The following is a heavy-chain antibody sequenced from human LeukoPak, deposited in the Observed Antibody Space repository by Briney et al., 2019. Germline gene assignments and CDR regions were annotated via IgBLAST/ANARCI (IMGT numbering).Heavy chain of an antibody. D-gene: IGHD4-11*01. J-gene: IGHJ4*02. CDR2: INHSGST. CDR3: ARARRDYSRSFDY. V-gene: IGHV4-34*01. Sequence: SETLSLTCAVSGGSLGGYYWTWIRQPPGKGLEWIGEINHSGSTNYNPSLKSRVTISVDTSRKQFFLRLSSVTAADTAMYYCARARRDYSRSFDYWGQGTLVTVSS. CDR1: GGSLGGYY.